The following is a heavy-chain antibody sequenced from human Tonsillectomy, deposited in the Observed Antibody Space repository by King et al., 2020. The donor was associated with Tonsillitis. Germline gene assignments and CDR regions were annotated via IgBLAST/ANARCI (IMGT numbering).Heavy chain of an antibody. V-gene: IGHV3-15*01. CDR1: GLTFSNAW. CDR3: ITRDTVTRSVDI. J-gene: IGHJ3*02. Sequence: VQLVESGGGLVKPGGSLTLSCVASGLTFSNAWMTWARQAPGKGLEWVVRIKSKTDGGTTDYAAPVKGRFTISRDDSKNTLFLQMNSLKTEDTAVYYCITRDTVTRSVDIWGQGKMVTVSS. CDR2: IKSKTDGGTT. D-gene: IGHD2-2*02.